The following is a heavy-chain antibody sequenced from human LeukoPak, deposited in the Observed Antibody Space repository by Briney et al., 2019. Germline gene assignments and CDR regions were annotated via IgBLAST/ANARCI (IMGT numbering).Heavy chain of an antibody. Sequence: GASVKVSCKASGYTFTSYYMHWVRQAPGQGLEWMGIINPSGGSTSYAQKFQGRVTMTRDMSTSTVYMELSSLSSEDTAVYYCARGPPRRDGYNPFSFDYWGQGTLVTVSS. J-gene: IGHJ4*02. CDR3: ARGPPRRDGYNPFSFDY. CDR1: GYTFTSYY. V-gene: IGHV1-46*01. CDR2: INPSGGST. D-gene: IGHD5-24*01.